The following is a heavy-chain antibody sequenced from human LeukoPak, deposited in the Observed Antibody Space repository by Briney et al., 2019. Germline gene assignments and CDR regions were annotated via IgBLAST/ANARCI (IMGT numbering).Heavy chain of an antibody. J-gene: IGHJ4*02. CDR3: ARDSHGYGDLDY. Sequence: PGASLRLSCAAAGFTSSDYYMSWIRQAPGEGLEWVSYISSSGSTIYYADSVKGRFTISRDNSKNTLYLQMDSLRAEDAAVYYCARDSHGYGDLDYWGQGPLVPVSS. D-gene: IGHD4-17*01. CDR2: ISSSGSTI. V-gene: IGHV3-11*04. CDR1: GFTSSDYY.